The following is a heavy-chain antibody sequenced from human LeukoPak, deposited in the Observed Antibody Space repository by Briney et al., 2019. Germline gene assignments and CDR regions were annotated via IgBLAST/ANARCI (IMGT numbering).Heavy chain of an antibody. J-gene: IGHJ5*02. CDR2: IYYSGST. Sequence: SSETLSLTCTVSGGSISSSSYYWGWIRQPPGKGLEWIGSIYYSGSTYYNPSLKSRVTISVDTSKNQFSLKLSSVTAADTAVYYCARAINSGADWFDPWGQGTLVTVSS. V-gene: IGHV4-39*01. D-gene: IGHD4-23*01. CDR1: GGSISSSSYY. CDR3: ARAINSGADWFDP.